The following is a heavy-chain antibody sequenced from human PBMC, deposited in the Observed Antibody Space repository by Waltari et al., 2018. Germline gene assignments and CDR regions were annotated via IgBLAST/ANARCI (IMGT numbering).Heavy chain of an antibody. J-gene: IGHJ4*02. CDR1: GFIVSSNY. CDR3: ATDGDGDCSLCLAQ. V-gene: IGHV3-53*01. CDR2: IYNDGTK. Sequence: EVQLVESGGGVIQPGGSLRLSCAASGFIVSSNYMLWVRQAPGKGLEWVSVIYNDGTKLYADSVKGRFTVSRDNSKNMVHLQMDSLRAEDTAVYYCATDGDGDCSLCLAQWGQGTLVTVSS. D-gene: IGHD2-21*02.